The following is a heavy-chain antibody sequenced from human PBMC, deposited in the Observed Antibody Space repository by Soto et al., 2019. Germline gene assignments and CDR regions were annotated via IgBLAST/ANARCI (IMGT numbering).Heavy chain of an antibody. D-gene: IGHD6-25*01. V-gene: IGHV3-30*18. CDR2: ISYDGSNK. Sequence: QVQLVESGGGVVQPGRSLRLSCAASGFTFSSYGMHWVRQAPGKGLEWVAVISYDGSNKYYADSVMGRFTISRDNSKNTLYLQMNSLRAEDTAVYYCAKDRRPNYYYGMDVWGQGTTVTVSS. CDR1: GFTFSSYG. CDR3: AKDRRPNYYYGMDV. J-gene: IGHJ6*02.